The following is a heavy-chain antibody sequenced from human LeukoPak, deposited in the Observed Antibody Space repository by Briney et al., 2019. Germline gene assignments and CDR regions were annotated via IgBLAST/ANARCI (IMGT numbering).Heavy chain of an antibody. Sequence: PGGSLRLSCAVSGFTVSSNYMNWVRQVPGKGLEWVSVIYSGGSTYYADSVKGRFTISRDNSKNTLYLQMNSLRAEDTAVYYCARARRDYYYGSGTHGFDPWGQGTLVTVSS. D-gene: IGHD3-10*01. J-gene: IGHJ5*02. CDR2: IYSGGST. CDR1: GFTVSSNY. V-gene: IGHV3-66*01. CDR3: ARARRDYYYGSGTHGFDP.